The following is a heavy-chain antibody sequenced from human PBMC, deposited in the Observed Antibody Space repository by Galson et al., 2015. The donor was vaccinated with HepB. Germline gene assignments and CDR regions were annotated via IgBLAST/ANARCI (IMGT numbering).Heavy chain of an antibody. D-gene: IGHD3-16*01. CDR3: ARLPRYDWAVDY. J-gene: IGHJ4*02. CDR2: IIPIFGTA. CDR1: GGTFSSYA. V-gene: IGHV1-69*13. Sequence: SVKVSCKASGGTFSSYAISWVRQAPGQGLEWMGGIIPIFGTANYAQKFQGRVTITADESTSTAYMELSSLRSEDTAVYYCARLPRYDWAVDYWGQGTLVTVSS.